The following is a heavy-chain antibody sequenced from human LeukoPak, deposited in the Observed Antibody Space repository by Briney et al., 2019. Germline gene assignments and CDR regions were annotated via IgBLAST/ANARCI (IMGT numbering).Heavy chain of an antibody. CDR1: GFTFNKFA. V-gene: IGHV3-23*01. CDR3: AKDYEYNSNTWYFH. CDR2: IIENGGEA. D-gene: IGHD6-13*01. Sequence: GGSLRLSCAASGFTFNKFAMSWVRQAPGKGLEWVSGIIENGGEAYYADSVRGRFTISRDNSKNTLYLQMNSLRAEDTAVYYCAKDYEYNSNTWYFHWGRGTLVSVSS. J-gene: IGHJ4*02.